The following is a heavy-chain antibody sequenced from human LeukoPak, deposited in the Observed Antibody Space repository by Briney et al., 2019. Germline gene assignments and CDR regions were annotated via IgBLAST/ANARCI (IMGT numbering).Heavy chain of an antibody. CDR3: ATTLPYIVVVPAAIFGY. CDR2: ISYDGSNK. CDR1: GFTFSSYA. Sequence: SGGSLRLSCAASGFTFSSYAMHWVRQAPGKGLEWVAVISYDGSNKYYADSVKGRFTISRDNSKNTLYLQMNSLRAEDTAVYYCATTLPYIVVVPAAIFGYWGQGTLVTVSS. D-gene: IGHD2-2*01. J-gene: IGHJ4*02. V-gene: IGHV3-30-3*01.